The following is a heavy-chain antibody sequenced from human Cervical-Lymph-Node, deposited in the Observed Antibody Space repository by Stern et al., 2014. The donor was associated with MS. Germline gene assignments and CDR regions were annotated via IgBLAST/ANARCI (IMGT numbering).Heavy chain of an antibody. V-gene: IGHV1-2*02. D-gene: IGHD1-1*01. CDR2: INPTSGDT. Sequence: QVQLVQSGADVKKPGASVKVSCKASGYTFTDYYIHWVRQAPGQGLEWMGRINPTSGDTDYAQNFQGRVTMTRDTSVSTAYMELSSLRSDDTAVFYCARSPVQLTSPGPFDHWGQGSLVAVSS. J-gene: IGHJ4*02. CDR1: GYTFTDYY. CDR3: ARSPVQLTSPGPFDH.